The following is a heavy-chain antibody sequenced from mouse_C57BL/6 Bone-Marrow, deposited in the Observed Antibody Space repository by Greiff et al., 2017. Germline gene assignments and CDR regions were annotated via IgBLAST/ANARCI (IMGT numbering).Heavy chain of an antibody. CDR3: ARYGY. Sequence: QVQLKQSGAELARPGASVKLSCKASGYTFTSYGISWVKQRIGQGLEWIGEIYPRSGNTYYNEKFKGKATLTADKSSSTAYMELRSLTSEDSAVYFCARYGYWGQGTTLTVSS. V-gene: IGHV1-81*01. CDR1: GYTFTSYG. D-gene: IGHD1-1*02. J-gene: IGHJ2*01. CDR2: IYPRSGNT.